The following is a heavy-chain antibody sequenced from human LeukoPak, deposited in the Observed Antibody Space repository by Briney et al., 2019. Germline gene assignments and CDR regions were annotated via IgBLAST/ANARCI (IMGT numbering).Heavy chain of an antibody. J-gene: IGHJ5*02. CDR3: ARHRDSSWYWFDP. V-gene: IGHV4-59*02. Sequence: SETLSLTCTVSGGSVSSYYWSWIRQPPGKGLEWMGCLYYSGNTIYNPSLKSRVTISVDTSKNQFSLKLSSVTAADTAVYYCARHRDSSWYWFDPWGQGTLVTVSS. CDR2: LYYSGNT. D-gene: IGHD6-13*01. CDR1: GGSVSSYY.